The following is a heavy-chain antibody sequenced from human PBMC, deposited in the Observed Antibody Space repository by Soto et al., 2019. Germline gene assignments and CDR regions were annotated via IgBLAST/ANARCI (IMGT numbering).Heavy chain of an antibody. V-gene: IGHV4-59*01. J-gene: IGHJ2*01. CDR3: VSQAENGIRDVRSVSAFLLNRSSDL. D-gene: IGHD3-10*02. CDR2: IVHTGTT. Sequence: TGKGLEWVGYIVHTGTTTYNPSLKGRVTISVDTSKNQLSLTLTSVTPADTAVYYCVSQAENGIRDVRSVSAFLLNRSSDL.